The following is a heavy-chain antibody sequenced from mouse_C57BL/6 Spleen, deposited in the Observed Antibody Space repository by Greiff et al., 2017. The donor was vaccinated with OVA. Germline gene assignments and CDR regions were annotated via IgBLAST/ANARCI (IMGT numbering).Heavy chain of an antibody. CDR2: IYPGSGNT. D-gene: IGHD3-2*02. J-gene: IGHJ4*01. CDR1: GYSFTSYY. CDR3: ADSSGYGAMDY. V-gene: IGHV1-66*01. Sequence: VQLQQSGPELVKPGASVKISCKASGYSFTSYYIHWVKQRPGQGLEWIGWIYPGSGNTKYNEKFKGKATLTADTSSSTAYMQLSSLTSEDSAVYYCADSSGYGAMDYWGQGTSVTVSS.